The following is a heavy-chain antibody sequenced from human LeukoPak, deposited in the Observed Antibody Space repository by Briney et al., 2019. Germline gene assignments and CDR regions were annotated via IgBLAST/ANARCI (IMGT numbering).Heavy chain of an antibody. CDR3: ARDRIVGDGFWEIDY. D-gene: IGHD1-26*01. CDR2: IYGSGSYR. CDR1: GFTFSRNA. Sequence: GGSLRLSCLATGFTFSRNAMSWVRQAPGKGLEWVAGIYGSGSYRNHADSVKGRFTISRDNSKNTLYLQMNSLRAEDTAVYYCARDRIVGDGFWEIDYWGQGTLVTVSS. J-gene: IGHJ4*02. V-gene: IGHV3-23*01.